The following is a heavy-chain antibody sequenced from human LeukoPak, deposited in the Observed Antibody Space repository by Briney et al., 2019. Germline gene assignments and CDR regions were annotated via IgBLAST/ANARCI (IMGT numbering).Heavy chain of an antibody. J-gene: IGHJ3*02. CDR1: GFTFSTYS. CDR3: ARVDWMIGAFDI. D-gene: IGHD3-22*01. Sequence: GGSLRLSCAASGFTFSTYSMNWVRQAPGKGLEWVSYITSSSSTIYYADSVRGRFTISRDNAKNSLYLQMNSLRDEDTAVYYCARVDWMIGAFDIWGQGTMVAVSS. V-gene: IGHV3-48*02. CDR2: ITSSSSTI.